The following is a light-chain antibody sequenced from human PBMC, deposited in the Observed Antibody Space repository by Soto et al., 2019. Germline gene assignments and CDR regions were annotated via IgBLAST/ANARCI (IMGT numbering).Light chain of an antibody. CDR3: QQVNTYPHT. CDR2: AAS. Sequence: DIQLTQSPSFLSASVGDRVTITCRASQGISSSLAWFQQKPGKAPKLLIYAASTLQRRVPSRFSGSGSGTDFTLTINSLQPEDFATYYCQQVNTYPHTFGQGTKLEIK. V-gene: IGKV1-9*01. CDR1: QGISSS. J-gene: IGKJ2*01.